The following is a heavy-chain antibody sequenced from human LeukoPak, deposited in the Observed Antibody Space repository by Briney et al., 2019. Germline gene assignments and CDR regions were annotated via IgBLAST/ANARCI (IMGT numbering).Heavy chain of an antibody. D-gene: IGHD5-12*01. CDR2: INHSGST. J-gene: IGHJ4*02. V-gene: IGHV4-34*01. Sequence: SETLSLTCAVYGGSFSGYYRSWIRQPPGKGLEWIGEINHSGSTNYNPSLKSRVTISVDTSKNQFSLKLSSVTAADTAVYYCARALYSGYENAINDYWGQGTLVTVSS. CDR1: GGSFSGYY. CDR3: ARALYSGYENAINDY.